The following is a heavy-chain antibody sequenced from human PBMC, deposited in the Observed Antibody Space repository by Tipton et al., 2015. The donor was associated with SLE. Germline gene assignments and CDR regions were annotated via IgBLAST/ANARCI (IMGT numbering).Heavy chain of an antibody. Sequence: TLSLTCTVSGGSISSHYWSWIRQPPGKGLEWIGYIYYSGSTNYNPSLKSRVTISVDTSKNQFSLKLSSVTAADTAVYYCASRTPGIAVAGLNWFDPWGQGTLVTVSS. V-gene: IGHV4-59*11. CDR2: IYYSGST. CDR1: GGSISSHY. CDR3: ASRTPGIAVAGLNWFDP. J-gene: IGHJ5*02. D-gene: IGHD6-19*01.